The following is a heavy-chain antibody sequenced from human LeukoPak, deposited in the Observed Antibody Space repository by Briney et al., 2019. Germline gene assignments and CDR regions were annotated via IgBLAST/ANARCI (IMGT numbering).Heavy chain of an antibody. J-gene: IGHJ4*02. CDR2: ISAYNGNT. Sequence: ASVKVSCKASGYHFTSFGISWVRQAPGQGLEWMGWISAYNGNTNYAQELQGRVTMTTDTSTSTAYMELRSLRSDDTAVYYCARVYCGGACGSVDYWGQGTLVTVSS. D-gene: IGHD2-21*01. V-gene: IGHV1-18*01. CDR1: GYHFTSFG. CDR3: ARVYCGGACGSVDY.